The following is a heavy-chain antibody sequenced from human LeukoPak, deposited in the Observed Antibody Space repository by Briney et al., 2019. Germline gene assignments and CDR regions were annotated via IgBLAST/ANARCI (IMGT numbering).Heavy chain of an antibody. V-gene: IGHV1-69*05. CDR1: GGTFSSYA. Sequence: GASVKVSCKASGGTFSSYAISWVRQAPGQGLEWMGGIIPIFGTANYAQKFRGRVTITTDESTSTAYMELSSLRSEDTAVYYCASTIFGPRRGYYYYYYMDVWGKGTTITVSS. D-gene: IGHD3-3*01. CDR2: IIPIFGTA. J-gene: IGHJ6*03. CDR3: ASTIFGPRRGYYYYYYMDV.